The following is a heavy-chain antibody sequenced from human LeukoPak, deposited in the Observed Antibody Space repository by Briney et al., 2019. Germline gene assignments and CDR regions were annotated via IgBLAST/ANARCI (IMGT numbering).Heavy chain of an antibody. V-gene: IGHV4-39*07. CDR1: GGSISSSSYY. J-gene: IGHJ5*02. CDR2: IFYSGIT. CDR3: ARGWTSSCSFSFDP. D-gene: IGHD6-13*01. Sequence: SETLSLTCTVSGGSISSSSYYWGWLRRPPGKGLEWIGSIFYSGITYYNPSLKSRLPISVDTSKNQFSLKLSSVTAADTAVYYCARGWTSSCSFSFDPWGQGILVTVSS.